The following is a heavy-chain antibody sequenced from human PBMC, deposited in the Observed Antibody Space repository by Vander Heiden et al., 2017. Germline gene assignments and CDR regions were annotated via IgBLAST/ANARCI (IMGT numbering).Heavy chain of an antibody. J-gene: IGHJ4*02. V-gene: IGHV3-9*01. CDR1: GFTFDDYA. CDR2: ISWDSGNI. D-gene: IGHD2-15*01. CDR3: VKDMERYCSGGRCYPGYYFDY. Sequence: EVHLVESGGGLEQPGRSLRLSCAASGFTFDDYAMHWVRQAPGKGLEWVSGISWDSGNIGYAESVKGRFTISRDNAKNSLYLQMNSLRAEDTALYYCVKDMERYCSGGRCYPGYYFDYWGQGTLVNVSS.